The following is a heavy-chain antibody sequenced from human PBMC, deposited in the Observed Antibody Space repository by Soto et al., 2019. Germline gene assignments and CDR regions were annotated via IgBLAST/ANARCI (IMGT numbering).Heavy chain of an antibody. CDR2: IYYSGST. Sequence: SETLSLTCTVSGGSISSSSYYWGWIRQPPGKGLEWIGSIYYSGSTYYNPSLKSRVTISVDTSKNQFSLKLSSVTAADTAVYYCARLGGELHYYYGMDVWGQGTTVTVSS. J-gene: IGHJ6*02. V-gene: IGHV4-39*01. CDR3: ARLGGELHYYYGMDV. CDR1: GGSISSSSYY. D-gene: IGHD1-26*01.